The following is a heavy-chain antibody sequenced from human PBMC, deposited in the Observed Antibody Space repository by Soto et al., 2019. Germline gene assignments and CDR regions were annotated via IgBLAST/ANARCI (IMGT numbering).Heavy chain of an antibody. CDR3: EAEMTFGKLSVV. CDR1: GDTDTNSV. Sequence: QVQLVQSGAEVKKPGSSVKVSCKASGDTDTNSVISWVRQAPGQGLEWMGGIFPKFGTTYSAQKLQDRLTITADDSTSTVYMQLSSLRLDDTAVYYCEAEMTFGKLSVVWGQGTTVTVSS. J-gene: IGHJ6*02. CDR2: IFPKFGTT. V-gene: IGHV1-69*01. D-gene: IGHD3-16*02.